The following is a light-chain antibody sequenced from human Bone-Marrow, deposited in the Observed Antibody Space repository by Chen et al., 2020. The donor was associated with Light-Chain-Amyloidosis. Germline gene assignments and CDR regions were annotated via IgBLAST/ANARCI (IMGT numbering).Light chain of an antibody. CDR2: EDD. Sequence: NFMLTQPHSVSESPGKTVIISCTRSSGSIATNYVQWYQQRPGSSPTTVIYEDDHSTSGVPDRYSASSDRTSKSPSLTISGLKTEDEADYYCQSYQGSRRGVFGGGTKLTVL. CDR3: QSYQGSRRGV. J-gene: IGLJ3*02. V-gene: IGLV6-57*01. CDR1: SGSIATNY.